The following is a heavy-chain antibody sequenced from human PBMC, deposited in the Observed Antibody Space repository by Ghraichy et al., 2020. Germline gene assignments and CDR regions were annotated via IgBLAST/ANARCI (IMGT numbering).Heavy chain of an antibody. J-gene: IGHJ3*02. CDR1: GGSISRYY. Sequence: SETLSLTCTVSGGSISRYYWSWIRQPPGKGLEWIGYIYYSGITNYNPSLKSRVRISVDTSKNQFSLKLSAVTAADTATYYCARHRGSGWPDAFDIWGQGTMVGVSS. V-gene: IGHV4-59*08. CDR3: ARHRGSGWPDAFDI. D-gene: IGHD6-19*01. CDR2: IYYSGIT.